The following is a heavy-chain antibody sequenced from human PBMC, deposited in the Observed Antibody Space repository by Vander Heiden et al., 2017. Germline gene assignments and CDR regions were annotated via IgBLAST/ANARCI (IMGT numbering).Heavy chain of an antibody. D-gene: IGHD6-19*01. CDR3: ARDRFAVAPFYGMDV. V-gene: IGHV3-21*01. CDR2: ISSSSSYI. J-gene: IGHJ6*02. Sequence: EVQLVEPGGGLVKPGGSLRLACAASGLPLLSYSMNWVRQAPGKGLEWVSSISSSSSYIYYADSVKGRFTISRDNAKNSLYLQMNSLRAEDTAVYYCARDRFAVAPFYGMDVWGQGTTVTVSS. CDR1: GLPLLSYS.